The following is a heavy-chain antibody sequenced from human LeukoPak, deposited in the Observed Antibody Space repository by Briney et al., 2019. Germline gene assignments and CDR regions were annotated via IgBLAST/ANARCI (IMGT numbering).Heavy chain of an antibody. V-gene: IGHV1-69*04. Sequence: SVKVSCKASGGTFSSYAISWVRQAPGQGLEWMGRIIPILGIANYAQKFQGRVTITADKSTSTAYMELSSLRSEDTAVYYCARDLPTRGFDYWGQGTLVTVSS. J-gene: IGHJ4*02. D-gene: IGHD1/OR15-1a*01. CDR1: GGTFSSYA. CDR2: IIPILGIA. CDR3: ARDLPTRGFDY.